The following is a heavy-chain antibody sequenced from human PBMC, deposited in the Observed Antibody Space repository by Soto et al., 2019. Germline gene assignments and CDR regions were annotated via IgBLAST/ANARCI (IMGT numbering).Heavy chain of an antibody. CDR1: GFTFSRYA. CDR3: ARVRGPSLMTWYFDF. V-gene: IGHV3-23*01. J-gene: IGHJ4*02. CDR2: ISGSSSST. Sequence: EVQMLESGGGLVQPGGSLRLSCAASGFTFSRYAMTWVRQAPGKGLEWVSAISGSSSSTYYADSVKGRFTISRDNSKNTLYLQMNSLRDEDTAVYFCARVRGPSLMTWYFDFWGQGTLVTVSS. D-gene: IGHD3-16*01.